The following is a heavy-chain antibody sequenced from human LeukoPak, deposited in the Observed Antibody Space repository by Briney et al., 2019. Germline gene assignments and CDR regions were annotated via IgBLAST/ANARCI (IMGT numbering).Heavy chain of an antibody. CDR2: INHSGST. D-gene: IGHD4-17*01. V-gene: IGHV4-34*01. CDR3: ARIRTTVTTAPRSPENY. J-gene: IGHJ4*01. Sequence: PSETLSLTCAVCGGSFSGYYWSWIRQPPGKGLEWIGEINHSGSTNYNPSLKSRVTISVDTSKNQFSLKLSSVTAADTAVYYCARIRTTVTTAPRSPENYWGQEPWSPSPQ. CDR1: GGSFSGYY.